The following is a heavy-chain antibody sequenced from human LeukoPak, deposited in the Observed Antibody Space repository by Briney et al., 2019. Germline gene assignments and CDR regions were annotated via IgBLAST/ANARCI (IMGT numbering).Heavy chain of an antibody. V-gene: IGHV3-30*02. Sequence: GGSLRLSCAASGFTFSSYGMHWVRQAPGKGLEWVAFIRYDGSNKYYADSVKGRFSISRDNSKNTLYLQMNSLRAADTAVYYCAKDQQYYYGSGSYYNVRAGTIDYWGQGTLVTVSS. CDR1: GFTFSSYG. J-gene: IGHJ4*02. CDR3: AKDQQYYYGSGSYYNVRAGTIDY. CDR2: IRYDGSNK. D-gene: IGHD3-10*01.